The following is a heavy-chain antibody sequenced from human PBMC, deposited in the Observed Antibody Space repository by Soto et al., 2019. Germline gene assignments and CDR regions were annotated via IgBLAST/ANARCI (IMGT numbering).Heavy chain of an antibody. CDR1: GDSVSSNSAD. D-gene: IGHD6-19*01. V-gene: IGHV6-1*01. Sequence: PSQTLSLTCAISGDSVSSNSADWHWIRQSPSRGLEWLGRTFYRSQWFNDYAVSVKTRIAINPDTSKNQFSLHLNSVTPDDTAVYYCARVPGQGYSSGKYYFYGMDVWGKGTSVNGS. J-gene: IGHJ6*04. CDR3: ARVPGQGYSSGKYYFYGMDV. CDR2: TFYRSQWFN.